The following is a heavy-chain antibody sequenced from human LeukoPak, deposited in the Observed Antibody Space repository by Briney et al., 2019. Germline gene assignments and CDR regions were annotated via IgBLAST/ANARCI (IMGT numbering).Heavy chain of an antibody. D-gene: IGHD2-8*02. J-gene: IGHJ4*02. Sequence: GGSLRLSCAASGCTFSNAWMSWVREAPGKGLEWVGRIKSKTDGGTTDYAAPVKGRFTISRDDSKNMLYLQMNSLKTEDTAVYYCTTEVVDAGGYYWGQGTLVTVSS. CDR2: IKSKTDGGTT. CDR3: TTEVVDAGGYY. CDR1: GCTFSNAW. V-gene: IGHV3-15*01.